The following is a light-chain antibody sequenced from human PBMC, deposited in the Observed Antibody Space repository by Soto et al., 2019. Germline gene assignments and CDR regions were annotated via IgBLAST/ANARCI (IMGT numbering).Light chain of an antibody. J-gene: IGLJ1*01. CDR1: RSDVGGYDF. CDR3: GSYSSTTTREV. V-gene: IGLV2-14*01. CDR2: EVT. Sequence: ALAQPASVSGSPGRPITISCTGARSDVGGYDFVSWYQHHPGTPPKLIIYEVTHRPSGVSHRFSGSKSASTASLTISGLQVEDEADYFCGSYSSTTTREVFGTGTKVTVL.